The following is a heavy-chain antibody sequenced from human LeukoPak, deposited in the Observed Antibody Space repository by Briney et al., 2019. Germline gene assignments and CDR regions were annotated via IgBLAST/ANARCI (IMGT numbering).Heavy chain of an antibody. CDR3: TKHPSYYDNSGYLDL. V-gene: IGHV5-51*01. CDR1: DSIFTSYS. CDR2: IFPGDSDI. Sequence: GASLQISCKGSDSIFTSYSIGWGRQLPGKGLEGMGIIFPGDSDIRYSPSFHGHVTISADKSITTAYLQWSRLKASDTAMYYWTKHPSYYDNSGYLDLWGQGTLVTVSS. D-gene: IGHD3-22*01. J-gene: IGHJ5*02.